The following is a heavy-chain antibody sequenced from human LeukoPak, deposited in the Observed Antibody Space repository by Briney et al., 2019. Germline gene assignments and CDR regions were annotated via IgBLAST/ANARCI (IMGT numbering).Heavy chain of an antibody. Sequence: SETLSLTCSVSGGSISGGSYYWGWIRQPPGKGLEWIGSIYHSGSTYYNPSLKSRVTISVDTSKNQFSLKLSSVTAADTAVYYCARGDYDFWSGYQKYWGQGTLVTVSS. V-gene: IGHV4-39*01. CDR3: ARGDYDFWSGYQKY. CDR1: GGSISGGSYY. D-gene: IGHD3-3*01. CDR2: IYHSGST. J-gene: IGHJ4*02.